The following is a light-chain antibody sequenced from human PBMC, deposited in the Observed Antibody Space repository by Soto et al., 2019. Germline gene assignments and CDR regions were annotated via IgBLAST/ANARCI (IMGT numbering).Light chain of an antibody. CDR2: DNT. J-gene: IGLJ2*01. V-gene: IGLV1-40*01. CDR3: QSYDSSLSGSV. CDR1: SSNIGAGYD. Sequence: QLVLTQPPSVSGAPGQRVTISCTGSSSNIGAGYDVHWYQQLPRRAPKLLIYDNTNRPSGVPDRFSGSKSGTSASLAITGLQAEDEADYYCQSYDSSLSGSVFGGGTKLTVL.